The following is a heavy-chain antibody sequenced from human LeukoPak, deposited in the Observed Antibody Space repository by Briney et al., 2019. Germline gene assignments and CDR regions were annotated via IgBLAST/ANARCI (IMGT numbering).Heavy chain of an antibody. CDR2: IWYDGSNK. CDR1: GFNFNNYA. Sequence: PGGSLRLSCAASGFNFNNYAMTWVRQAPGKGLEWVAVIWYDGSNKYYADSVKGRFTISRDNSKSTLYLQMNSLRAEDTAVYYCAKDRYYYDSSGYSDYWGQGTLVTVSS. V-gene: IGHV3-33*06. CDR3: AKDRYYYDSSGYSDY. J-gene: IGHJ4*02. D-gene: IGHD3-22*01.